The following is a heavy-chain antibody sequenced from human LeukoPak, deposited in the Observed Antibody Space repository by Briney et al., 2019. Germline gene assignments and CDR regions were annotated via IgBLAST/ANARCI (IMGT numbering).Heavy chain of an antibody. V-gene: IGHV3-7*01. CDR3: ARDRSFGTLDF. Sequence: GGSLRLSCAASGFTFSSSWMSWVRQAPGKGLEWVANIKPDGSTKYYVDSEEGRFTISGDNAKNSLYLQMNSLRAEDTAVYYCARDRSFGTLDFWGQGTLVTVSS. J-gene: IGHJ4*02. D-gene: IGHD5-18*01. CDR2: IKPDGSTK. CDR1: GFTFSSSW.